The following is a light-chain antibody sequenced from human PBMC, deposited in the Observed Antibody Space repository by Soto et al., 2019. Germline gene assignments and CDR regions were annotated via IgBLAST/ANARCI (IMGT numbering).Light chain of an antibody. CDR3: QQYNSSLFT. V-gene: IGKV1-5*03. CDR2: KAS. J-gene: IGKJ3*01. CDR1: QSISSW. Sequence: DIQMTQSPSTLSASVGDRVTITCRASQSISSWLAWYQQKPGKAPKLLIYKASSLESGVPSRFSGSGSGTEFTLTIRSLQPDDFATYYCQQYNSSLFTFGPGTKVDIK.